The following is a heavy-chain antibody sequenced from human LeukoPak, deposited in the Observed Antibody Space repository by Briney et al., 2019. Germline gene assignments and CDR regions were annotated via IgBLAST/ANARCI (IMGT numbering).Heavy chain of an antibody. D-gene: IGHD3-16*02. CDR3: ARVGIQVSVIDDFDY. CDR1: GFSFIDYD. Sequence: PVGSLRLSCAASGFSFIDYDMHWGRPGIGKSLECVSAIGIRGKTTYSGSVKGGSTISREKAESSLCLQMNSLRAEDRACYYCARVGIQVSVIDDFDYWGQGTLVTVSS. CDR2: IGIRGKT. J-gene: IGHJ4*02. V-gene: IGHV3-13*01.